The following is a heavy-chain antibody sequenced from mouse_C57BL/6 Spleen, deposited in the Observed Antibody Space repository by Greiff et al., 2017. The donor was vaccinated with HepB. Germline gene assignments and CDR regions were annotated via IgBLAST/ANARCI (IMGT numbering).Heavy chain of an antibody. CDR2: INPNNGGT. D-gene: IGHD1-1*01. CDR1: GYTFTDYN. Sequence: EVKLQQSGPELVKPGASVKIPCKASGYTFTDYNMDWVKQSHGKSLEWIGDINPNNGGTIYNQKFKGKATLTVDKSSSTAYMELRSLTSEDTAVYYCARTPIYYGSSHWYFDVWGTGTTVTVSS. J-gene: IGHJ1*03. CDR3: ARTPIYYGSSHWYFDV. V-gene: IGHV1-18*01.